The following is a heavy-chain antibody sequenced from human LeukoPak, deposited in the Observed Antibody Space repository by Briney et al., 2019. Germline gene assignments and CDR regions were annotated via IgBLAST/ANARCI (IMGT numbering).Heavy chain of an antibody. CDR2: ISSSSSYI. D-gene: IGHD3-22*01. CDR1: GFTFSSYS. CDR3: ASYSVTMMPHAFDI. Sequence: PGGSLRLSCAASGFTFSSYSMNWVRQAPGKGLEWVSSISSSSSYIYYADSVKGRFTISRDNAKNSLYLQMNSLRAEDTAVYYCASYSVTMMPHAFDIWGQGTMVTVSS. V-gene: IGHV3-21*01. J-gene: IGHJ3*02.